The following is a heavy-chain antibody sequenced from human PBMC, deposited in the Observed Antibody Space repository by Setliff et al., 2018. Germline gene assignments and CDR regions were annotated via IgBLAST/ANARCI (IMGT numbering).Heavy chain of an antibody. CDR1: GFRFTSHW. Sequence: GESLKISCQGSGFRFTSHWIGWVRQMPGKGLEWMGLIWPGDSDTKYSPSFQGRVTISADKSINTAYLEWSSLQASDTAMYYCAILGAPASHDASDIWGQGTMVTVSS. J-gene: IGHJ3*02. D-gene: IGHD6-25*01. CDR2: IWPGDSDT. V-gene: IGHV5-51*01. CDR3: AILGAPASHDASDI.